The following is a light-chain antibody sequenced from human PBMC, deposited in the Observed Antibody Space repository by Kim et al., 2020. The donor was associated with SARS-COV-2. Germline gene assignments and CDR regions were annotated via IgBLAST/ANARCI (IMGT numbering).Light chain of an antibody. V-gene: IGLV6-57*04. Sequence: NFMLTHPHSVSESPGNTVTISCTRTSGNIADNYVQWYQQRPGSAPTIVIYEDSERPSGVPNRFSGSIDTSSSSASLTISGLKTEDEADYYCQSYDISNVIFGGGTQLTV. CDR1: SGNIADNY. CDR2: EDS. J-gene: IGLJ2*01. CDR3: QSYDISNVI.